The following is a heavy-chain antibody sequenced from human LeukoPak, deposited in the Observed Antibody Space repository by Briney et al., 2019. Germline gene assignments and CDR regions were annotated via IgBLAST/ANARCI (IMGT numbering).Heavy chain of an antibody. D-gene: IGHD3-10*02. CDR1: TVIFRKYW. V-gene: IGHV3-7*01. CDR3: AFFVREPQN. Sequence: GGSLRLPCAASTVIFRKYWMGWARQVPGKGLEWVANIAHDGSVKWYVDSVKGRFIISRDNARDSLYLQMNGLRVEGTAIYYCAFFVREPQNWGQGTLVTVSS. CDR2: IAHDGSVK. J-gene: IGHJ1*01.